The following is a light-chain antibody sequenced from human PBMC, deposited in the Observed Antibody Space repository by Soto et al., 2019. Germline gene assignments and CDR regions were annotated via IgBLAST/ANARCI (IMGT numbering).Light chain of an antibody. CDR3: QQYNNWPRT. CDR2: GAS. CDR1: QSVSSN. Sequence: EVVLTQPPATLSVSPGGRATLSCRASQSVSSNLAWYQQKPGQAPRLLIYGASTRATGIPARFSGSGSGTEFTLTISSLQSEDFAVYYCQQYNNWPRTFGQGTKVDIK. J-gene: IGKJ1*01. V-gene: IGKV3-15*01.